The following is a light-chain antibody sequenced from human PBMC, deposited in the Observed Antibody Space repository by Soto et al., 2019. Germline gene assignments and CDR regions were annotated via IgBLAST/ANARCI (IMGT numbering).Light chain of an antibody. CDR2: DAS. CDR1: ESIRTW. V-gene: IGKV1-5*01. Sequence: DIQMTQSPSTLSASIGDRVTITCRASESIRTWLAWYQHKPGKAPKFLIYDASSLESGVPSRFSGSGSGTEFTLTISNLQPDDFPTYFCQQYNNYPRTFGQGTKVEIK. CDR3: QQYNNYPRT. J-gene: IGKJ1*01.